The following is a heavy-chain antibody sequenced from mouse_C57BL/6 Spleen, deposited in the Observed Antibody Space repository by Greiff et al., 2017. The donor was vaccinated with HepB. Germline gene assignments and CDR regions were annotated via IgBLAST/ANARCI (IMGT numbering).Heavy chain of an antibody. D-gene: IGHD1-1*01. CDR2: INPSSGYT. Sequence: QVQLKESGAELAKPGASVKLSCKASGYTFTSYWMHWVKQRPGQGLEWIGYINPSSGYTKYNQKFKDKATLTADKSSSTAYMQLSSLTYEDSAVYYCASDYRSTSAWFAYWGQGTLVTVSA. V-gene: IGHV1-7*01. J-gene: IGHJ3*01. CDR3: ASDYRSTSAWFAY. CDR1: GYTFTSYW.